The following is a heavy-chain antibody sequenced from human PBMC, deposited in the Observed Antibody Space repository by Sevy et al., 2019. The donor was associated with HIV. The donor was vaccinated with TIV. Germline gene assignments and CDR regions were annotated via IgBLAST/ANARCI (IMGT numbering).Heavy chain of an antibody. V-gene: IGHV3-48*01. J-gene: IGHJ4*02. D-gene: IGHD2-15*01. Sequence: GGSLRLSCAASGFIFSNYYMTWVRQAPGKGLEWVSYISDRSDTLSYADSVKGRFTISRDNAKNALYLQMISLRGEDTAVDFCARGRDRYCSGGSCYYGYFFDYWGQGTLVTVSS. CDR1: GFIFSNYY. CDR3: ARGRDRYCSGGSCYYGYFFDY. CDR2: ISDRSDTL.